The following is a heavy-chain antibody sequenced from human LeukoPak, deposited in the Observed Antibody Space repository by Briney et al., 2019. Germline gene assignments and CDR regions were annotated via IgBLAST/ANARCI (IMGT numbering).Heavy chain of an antibody. CDR2: ISDSGDST. V-gene: IGHV3-23*01. Sequence: GGSLRLSCAASGFTFSSYSMTWVRQTPGKGLEWVSGISDSGDSTYYADSVKGRFAISRDNSRNTLYLEMNSLRAVDTAVYYCTKWSGFGNDWGQGTLVTVSS. D-gene: IGHD3-10*01. CDR3: TKWSGFGND. J-gene: IGHJ4*02. CDR1: GFTFSSYS.